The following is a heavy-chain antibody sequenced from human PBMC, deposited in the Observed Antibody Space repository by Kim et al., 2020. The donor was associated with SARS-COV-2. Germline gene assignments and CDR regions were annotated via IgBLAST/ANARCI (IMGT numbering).Heavy chain of an antibody. CDR2: MNPNSGNT. CDR1: GYTFTSYD. D-gene: IGHD3-22*01. Sequence: ASVKVSCKASGYTFTSYDINWVRQATGQGLEWMGWMNPNSGNTGYAQKFQGRVTMTRNTSISTAYMELSSLRSEDTAVCYCARGTWDYYDSSGYRTYYFDYWGQGTLVTVSS. CDR3: ARGTWDYYDSSGYRTYYFDY. J-gene: IGHJ4*02. V-gene: IGHV1-8*01.